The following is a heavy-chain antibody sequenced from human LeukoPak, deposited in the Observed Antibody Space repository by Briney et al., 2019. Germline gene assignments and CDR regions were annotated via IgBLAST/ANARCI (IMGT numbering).Heavy chain of an antibody. D-gene: IGHD2-15*01. CDR1: GYTFTSYA. V-gene: IGHV1-3*01. J-gene: IGHJ4*02. CDR2: INAGNGNT. Sequence: GASVKVSCKASGYTFTSYAMHWVRQAPGQRLEWMGWINAGNGNTKYSQEFQGRVTITRDTSASTAYMELSSLRSEDTAVYYCARGFVGYCSGGSCYGDDYWGQGTLVTVSS. CDR3: ARGFVGYCSGGSCYGDDY.